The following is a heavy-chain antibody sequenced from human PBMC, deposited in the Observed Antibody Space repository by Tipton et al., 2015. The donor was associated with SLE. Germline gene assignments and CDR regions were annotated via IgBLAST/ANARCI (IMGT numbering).Heavy chain of an antibody. V-gene: IGHV5-51*03. D-gene: IGHD3-10*01. CDR1: GYRFPGYW. CDR3: AEVRSGSFREGFDD. CDR2: IYPDDSDV. J-gene: IGHJ3*01. Sequence: QLVQSGAEVKKPGESLRISCKGSGYRFPGYWIGWVRQTPGKGLEWMGIIYPDDSDVKYSPSFRGQVTISADKTISTAYLQWNSLKASDTAMYYCAEVRSGSFREGFDDWGQGTMVAVSS.